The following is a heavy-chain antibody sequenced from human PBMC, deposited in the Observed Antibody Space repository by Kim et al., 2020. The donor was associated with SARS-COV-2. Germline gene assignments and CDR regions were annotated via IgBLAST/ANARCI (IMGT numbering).Heavy chain of an antibody. Sequence: SVKVSCKASGFTFTSYAVQWVRQARGQRLEWIGWIAVACGTATYAQKFQERVTITGDISTSTAYMELSSLRSEDTAVYYCAVPEAGIVVVAASTSYYFD. CDR1: GFTFTSYA. D-gene: IGHD2-2*01. CDR2: IAVACGTA. V-gene: IGHV1-58*01. CDR3: AVPEAGIVVVAASTSYYFD. J-gene: IGHJ4*01.